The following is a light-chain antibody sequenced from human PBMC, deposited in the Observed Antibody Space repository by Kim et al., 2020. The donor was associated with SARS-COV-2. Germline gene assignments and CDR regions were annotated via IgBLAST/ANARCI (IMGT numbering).Light chain of an antibody. Sequence: SYELTQPPSVSVAPGKTARITCGGNNIGSKSVHWYQHKPGQAPVLVIYYDSDRPSWIPARFSGSYSGNTATLTLSRVEPGDVSAYYFPVWYISFDLVLFG. CDR1: NIGSKS. J-gene: IGLJ2*01. V-gene: IGLV3-21*04. CDR2: YDS. CDR3: PVWYISFDLVL.